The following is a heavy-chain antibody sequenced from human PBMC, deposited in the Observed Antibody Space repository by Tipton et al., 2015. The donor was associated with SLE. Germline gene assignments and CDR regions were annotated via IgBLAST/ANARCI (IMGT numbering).Heavy chain of an antibody. J-gene: IGHJ4*02. CDR2: INPNSGGP. CDR3: ARRVVPDY. CDR1: GYTFTGYF. V-gene: IGHV1-2*02. Sequence: QVQLVQSGAEVKKPGASVKVSCKTSGYTFTGYFMHWVRQAPGQGLEWLGWINPNSGGPNYAQKFQGRVTMTRDTSISTAYMELSRLKFDDTAVYYCARRVVPDYWGQGTLVTVSS. D-gene: IGHD2-2*01.